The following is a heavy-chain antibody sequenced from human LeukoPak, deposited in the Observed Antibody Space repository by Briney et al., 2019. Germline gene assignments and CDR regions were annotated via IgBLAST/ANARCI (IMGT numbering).Heavy chain of an antibody. CDR1: EYTFTDYY. D-gene: IGHD5-24*01. CDR3: ARGFIVGKATMVY. Sequence: ASVKVSCKASEYTFTDYYMHWVRQVPGQGLEWMGWINPDSGGTSYAQKFQGRVTITRNTSISTAYMELSSLRSEDTAVYYCARGFIVGKATMVYWGQGTLVTVSS. CDR2: INPDSGGT. V-gene: IGHV1-2*02. J-gene: IGHJ4*02.